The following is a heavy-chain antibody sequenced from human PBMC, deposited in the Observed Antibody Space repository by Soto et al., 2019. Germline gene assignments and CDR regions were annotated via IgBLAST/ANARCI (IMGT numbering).Heavy chain of an antibody. CDR2: INHSGST. CDR1: GESFRGYY. CDR3: AGNIVATISSFDY. V-gene: IGHV4-34*02. D-gene: IGHD5-12*01. J-gene: IGHJ4*02. Sequence: QVQLQPWGAGLLKPSETLSLTCAVYGESFRGYYWSWIRPPPGKGLEWIGEINHSGSTNYNPSLKSRVTMSVDTSKNQFSLKLSSVTAADTAMYYCAGNIVATISSFDYWGQGTLVTVSS.